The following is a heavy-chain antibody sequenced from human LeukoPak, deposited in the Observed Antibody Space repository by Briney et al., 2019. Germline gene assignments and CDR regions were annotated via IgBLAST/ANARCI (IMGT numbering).Heavy chain of an antibody. CDR3: AHMITFGGVIVKDWFDP. D-gene: IGHD3-16*02. Sequence: SETLSLTCTVSGGSISCSSYYWGWIRQPPGKGLEWIGSIYYSGSTYYNPSLKSRVTISVDTSKNQFSLKLSSVTAADTAVYYCAHMITFGGVIVKDWFDPWGQGTLVTVSS. CDR2: IYYSGST. V-gene: IGHV4-39*07. CDR1: GGSISCSSYY. J-gene: IGHJ5*02.